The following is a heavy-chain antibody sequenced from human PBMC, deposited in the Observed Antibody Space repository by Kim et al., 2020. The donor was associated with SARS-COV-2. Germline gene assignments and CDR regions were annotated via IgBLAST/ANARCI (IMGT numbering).Heavy chain of an antibody. CDR1: GGSVSSGSYY. Sequence: SETLSLTCTVSGGSVSSGSYYWSWIRQPPGKGLEWIGYIYYSGSTNYNPTLKSRVTISVDTSKNQFSLKLSSVTAADTAVYYCARDTPGYCSSTSCLYGMDVWGQGTTVTVSS. D-gene: IGHD2-2*01. CDR3: ARDTPGYCSSTSCLYGMDV. V-gene: IGHV4-61*01. J-gene: IGHJ6*02. CDR2: IYYSGST.